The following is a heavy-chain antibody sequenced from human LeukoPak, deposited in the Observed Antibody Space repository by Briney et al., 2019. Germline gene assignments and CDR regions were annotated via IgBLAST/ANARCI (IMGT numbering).Heavy chain of an antibody. V-gene: IGHV4-59*08. CDR1: GGSITSYY. Sequence: SETLSLTCTVSGGSITSYYWSWIRQPPGKGLEWIGYIYYSGSTNYNPSLKSRVTISVDTSKNQFSLKLSSVTAADTAVYYCARLLVDTAMVKEVITYWFDPWGQGTLVTVSS. CDR3: ARLLVDTAMVKEVITYWFDP. CDR2: IYYSGST. D-gene: IGHD5-18*01. J-gene: IGHJ5*02.